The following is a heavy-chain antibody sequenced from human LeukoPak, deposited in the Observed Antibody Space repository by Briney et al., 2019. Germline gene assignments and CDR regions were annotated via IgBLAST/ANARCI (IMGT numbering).Heavy chain of an antibody. D-gene: IGHD3-22*01. CDR2: IITIFGTA. J-gene: IGHJ4*02. Sequence: GASVKVSCKASGGTFSSYAISWVRQAPGQGLEWMGGIITIFGTANYAQKFQGRVTITADESTSTAYMELSSLRSEDTAVYYCARAYLDSSGYYYKTLSGPFDYWGQGTLVTVSS. CDR3: ARAYLDSSGYYYKTLSGPFDY. CDR1: GGTFSSYA. V-gene: IGHV1-69*13.